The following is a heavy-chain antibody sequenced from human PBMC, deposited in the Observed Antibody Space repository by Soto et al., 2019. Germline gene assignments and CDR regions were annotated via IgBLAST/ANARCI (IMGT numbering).Heavy chain of an antibody. CDR2: IYPGDSDT. J-gene: IGHJ3*02. Sequence: GESLKISCKGSGYSFTSYWIGWVCQMPGKGLERMGIIYPGDSDTRHIQPFPGQVTISADKSIISAYLEWSSLKASDASMYDSATHAPGPIIVGASGDALDIWGQGTRVTVSS. V-gene: IGHV5-51*01. CDR3: ATHAPGPIIVGASGDALDI. D-gene: IGHD1-26*01. CDR1: GYSFTSYW.